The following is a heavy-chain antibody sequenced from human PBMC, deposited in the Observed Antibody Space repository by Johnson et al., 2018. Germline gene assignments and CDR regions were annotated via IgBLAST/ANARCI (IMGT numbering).Heavy chain of an antibody. D-gene: IGHD4-17*01. CDR2: IYSGGST. Sequence: VQLVQSGGGLVQPGGSLRLSCAASGFTVSSNYMSWVRQAPGKGLEWVSVIYSGGSTYYADSVKGRFTISRENSKNTRYLQMNSLRAEDTAVYYCARVPTVTTSCYFDLWGRGTLVTVSS. CDR1: GFTVSSNY. CDR3: ARVPTVTTSCYFDL. J-gene: IGHJ2*01. V-gene: IGHV3-66*02.